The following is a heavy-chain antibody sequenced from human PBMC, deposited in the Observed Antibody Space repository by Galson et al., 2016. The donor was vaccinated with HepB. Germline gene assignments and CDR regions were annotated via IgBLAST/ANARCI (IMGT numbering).Heavy chain of an antibody. CDR1: GDSISSSGFY. J-gene: IGHJ6*02. CDR2: IHYSGST. V-gene: IGHV4-39*01. Sequence: ETLSLTCTVSGDSISSSGFYWGWIRQPPGKGLEWIASIHYSGSTYYNPSLKSRVTISVDTSKNQFSLKLSSVTAADTAVYYCARRSITTMHVWGQGTTVTVSS. CDR3: ARRSITTMHV. D-gene: IGHD3-22*01.